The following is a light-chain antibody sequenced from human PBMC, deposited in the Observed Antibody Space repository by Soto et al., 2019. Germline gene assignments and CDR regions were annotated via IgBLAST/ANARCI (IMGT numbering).Light chain of an antibody. CDR2: GAS. V-gene: IGKV3-20*01. Sequence: EIVLTQSPGTLSLSPGERATLSCRASQSVSSNYLAWYQQKPGQAPRLLIHGASTRATGVPDRFSGSGSGTDFTLTISRLEPEDFAVYHCQQYGSLSWTFGQGTKV. CDR3: QQYGSLSWT. J-gene: IGKJ1*01. CDR1: QSVSSNY.